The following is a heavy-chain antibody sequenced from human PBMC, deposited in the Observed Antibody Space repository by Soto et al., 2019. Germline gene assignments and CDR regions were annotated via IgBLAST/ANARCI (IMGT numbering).Heavy chain of an antibody. CDR3: ARDPASNYDILTGYHDAFDI. CDR2: ISAYNGNT. V-gene: IGHV1-18*01. Sequence: ASVKVSCKASGYTFTSYGISWVRQAPGQGLEWMGWISAYNGNTNYAQKLQGRVTMTTDTSTSTAYMELRSLRSDDTAVYYCARDPASNYDILTGYHDAFDIWGQGTMVTVSS. J-gene: IGHJ3*02. D-gene: IGHD3-9*01. CDR1: GYTFTSYG.